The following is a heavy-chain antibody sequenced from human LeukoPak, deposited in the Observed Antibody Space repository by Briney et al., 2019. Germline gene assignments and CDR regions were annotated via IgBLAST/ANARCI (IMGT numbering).Heavy chain of an antibody. J-gene: IGHJ4*02. CDR2: INPNSGDT. CDR1: GYTFTGYY. D-gene: IGHD5-18*01. Sequence: ASVKVSSKASGYTFTGYYMHWVRQAPGQGLEWMGWINPNSGDTNYAQKFQGRVTMTRDTSISTAYMELSRLRSDDTAVYYCARDRDSYGLVDYWGQGTLVTVSS. V-gene: IGHV1-2*02. CDR3: ARDRDSYGLVDY.